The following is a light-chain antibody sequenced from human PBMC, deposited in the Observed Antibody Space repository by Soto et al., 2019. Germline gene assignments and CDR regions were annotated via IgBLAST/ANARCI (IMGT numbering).Light chain of an antibody. J-gene: IGLJ2*01. V-gene: IGLV2-14*01. CDR3: SSYTSSSTRDVV. Sequence: QSALTQPASVSGSPGQSITISCTGTSSDVGGYNYVSWYQQHPGKAPKLMIYDVSNRPSGVSNRFSGSKSGNTASLTISGLLAEDEAEYYCSSYTSSSTRDVVFGGGTKVTVL. CDR1: SSDVGGYNY. CDR2: DVS.